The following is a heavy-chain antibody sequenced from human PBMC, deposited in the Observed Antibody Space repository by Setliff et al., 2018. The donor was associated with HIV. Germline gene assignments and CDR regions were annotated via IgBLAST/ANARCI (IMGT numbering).Heavy chain of an antibody. V-gene: IGHV1-18*01. D-gene: IGHD2-21*02. Sequence: ASVKVSCKSSGYSFTRYGISWVRQAPGQGLEWMGWISAYNGNTNYAQKLQVRVTMTTDTSTSTAYMALRSLRSGDTDVYYCARDRRSITVVTAEPIDYWGQGTMVTVSS. CDR2: ISAYNGNT. CDR3: ARDRRSITVVTAEPIDY. CDR1: GYSFTRYG. J-gene: IGHJ4*02.